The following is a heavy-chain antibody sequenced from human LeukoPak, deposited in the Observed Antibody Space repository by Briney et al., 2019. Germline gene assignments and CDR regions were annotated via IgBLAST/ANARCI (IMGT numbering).Heavy chain of an antibody. V-gene: IGHV3-33*06. D-gene: IGHD3-22*01. Sequence: GGSLRLSCAASGFTFSSYGMRWVRQAPGKGLEWVAVIWYDGSNKYYADSVKGRFTISRDNSKNTLYLQMSSLRAEDTAVYYCAKDGVPYYYDSSGYSDYWGQGTLVTVSS. CDR3: AKDGVPYYYDSSGYSDY. CDR2: IWYDGSNK. J-gene: IGHJ4*02. CDR1: GFTFSSYG.